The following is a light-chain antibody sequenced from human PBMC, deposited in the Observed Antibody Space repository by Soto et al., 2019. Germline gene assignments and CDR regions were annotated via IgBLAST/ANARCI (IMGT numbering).Light chain of an antibody. CDR2: DVS. CDR3: SSYTGSSTYV. CDR1: SSDVGGYNY. V-gene: IGLV2-14*03. Sequence: QSVLTQPASVSGSPGQSITIPCTGTSSDVGGYNYASWYQQHPGKAPKLMIYDVSNRPSGVSNRFSGSKSGNTASLTISGLQTEDESDYYCSSYTGSSTYVFGTGTKLTVL. J-gene: IGLJ1*01.